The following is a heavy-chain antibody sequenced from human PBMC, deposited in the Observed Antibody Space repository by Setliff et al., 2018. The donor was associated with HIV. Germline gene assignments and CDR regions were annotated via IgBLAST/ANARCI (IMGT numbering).Heavy chain of an antibody. CDR3: TRRRRGYCTSTSCLYYYYMDV. D-gene: IGHD2-2*01. CDR2: IRSKAFGGTT. Sequence: PGGSLRLSCTASGFTFGDYAMSWVRQAPGKGLEWVGYIRSKAFGGTTEYAASVEGRFTISRVDSKSIAYLQMKSLKTEDTAVYFCTRRRRGYCTSTSCLYYYYMDVWGKGTTVTVSS. V-gene: IGHV3-49*04. J-gene: IGHJ6*03. CDR1: GFTFGDYA.